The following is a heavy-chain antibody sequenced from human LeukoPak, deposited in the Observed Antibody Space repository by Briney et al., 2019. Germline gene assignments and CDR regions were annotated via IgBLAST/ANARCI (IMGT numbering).Heavy chain of an antibody. CDR3: ARAAWMGYYYYYYYMDV. V-gene: IGHV1-8*03. CDR2: MNPNSGNT. CDR1: GYTFTSYD. J-gene: IGHJ6*03. D-gene: IGHD2-2*03. Sequence: GASVKVSCSASGYTFTSYDINWVREATGQGLEWMGGMNPNSGNTGYAQKFQGRVTITRNTSISTAYIELSSLRSEDTDAYYCARAAWMGYYYYYYYMDVWGKGTTVTVSS.